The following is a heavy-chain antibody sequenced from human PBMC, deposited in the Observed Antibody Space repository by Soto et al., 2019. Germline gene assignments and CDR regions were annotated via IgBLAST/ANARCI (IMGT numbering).Heavy chain of an antibody. CDR1: GFTFSSYT. CDR2: ISSSGSTI. D-gene: IGHD3-10*01. Sequence: PGGSLRLSCVASGFTFSSYTMNWVRQTPGRRLEWVAYISSSGSTIYYAESVKGRFTVSRDNAQSSLYLQMDGLRDEDTAVYYCASGLGSSRSWGQGSRVTVSS. J-gene: IGHJ1*01. CDR3: ASGLGSSRS. V-gene: IGHV3-48*02.